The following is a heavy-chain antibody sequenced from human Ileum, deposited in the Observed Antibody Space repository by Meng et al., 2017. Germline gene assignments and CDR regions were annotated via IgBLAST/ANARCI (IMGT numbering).Heavy chain of an antibody. CDR1: GGSISGYY. CDR3: ARGWVSRLRHNWFDP. CDR2: IYYNGGT. J-gene: IGHJ5*02. Sequence: GSLRLSCTVSGGSISGYYWSWIRQPPGKGLEWIGYIYYNGGTNYNPSLNSRVTISLDTSKNQFSLNLSSVTAADTAVYYCARGWVSRLRHNWFDPWGQGTLVTVSS. D-gene: IGHD3-16*01. V-gene: IGHV4-59*01.